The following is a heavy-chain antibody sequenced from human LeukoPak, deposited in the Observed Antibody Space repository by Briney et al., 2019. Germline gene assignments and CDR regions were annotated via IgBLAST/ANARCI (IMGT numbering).Heavy chain of an antibody. V-gene: IGHV3-74*01. D-gene: IGHD2-21*02. CDR1: GFTFSSCW. CDR2: INSDGSST. Sequence: GGSLRLSCAASGFTFSSCWMHWVRQAPGKGLVWVSRINSDGSSTSYADSVKGRFTISRDNAKNTLYLQMNSLRAEDTAVYYCARDRDWPSFFYDYWGQGTLATVSS. CDR3: ARDRDWPSFFYDY. J-gene: IGHJ4*02.